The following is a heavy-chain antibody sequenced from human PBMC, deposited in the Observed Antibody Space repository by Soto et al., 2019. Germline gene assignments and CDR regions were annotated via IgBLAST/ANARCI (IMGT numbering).Heavy chain of an antibody. CDR2: TYYRSKWYN. V-gene: IGHV6-1*01. Sequence: SQTLSLTCAVSGDSVSSHSAAWNWIRQSPSRGLEWLGRTYYRSKWYNDYAVSVKSRITINPDASKNQFSLQLNSVTPEDTAVYYCARAPRIAARPAFDIWGQGTMVTVSS. CDR3: ARAPRIAARPAFDI. J-gene: IGHJ3*02. D-gene: IGHD6-6*01. CDR1: GDSVSSHSAA.